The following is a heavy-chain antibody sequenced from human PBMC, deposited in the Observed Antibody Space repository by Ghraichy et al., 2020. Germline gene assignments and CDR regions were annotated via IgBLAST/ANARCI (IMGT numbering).Heavy chain of an antibody. Sequence: LSLTCAASGFTFSRYAMSWVRQAPGKGLEWVSTLSGSGGSTYYADSVKGRFTISRDNSKNTLYLQMNSLRAEDTAVYYCAKWPTVTTAPRYYYYGMDVWGQGTTVTVSS. CDR3: AKWPTVTTAPRYYYYGMDV. V-gene: IGHV3-23*01. D-gene: IGHD4-17*01. CDR1: GFTFSRYA. J-gene: IGHJ6*02. CDR2: LSGSGGST.